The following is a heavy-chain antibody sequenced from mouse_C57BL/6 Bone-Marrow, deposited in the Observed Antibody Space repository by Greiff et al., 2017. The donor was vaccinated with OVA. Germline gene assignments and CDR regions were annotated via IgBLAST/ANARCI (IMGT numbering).Heavy chain of an antibody. V-gene: IGHV1-52*01. CDR2: IDPSDSET. J-gene: IGHJ2*01. Sequence: QVQLQQPGAELVRPGSSVKLSCKASGYTFTSYWMHWVKQRPIQGLEWIGNIDPSDSETHYNQKFKDKATLTVDKSSSTAYMQLSSLTSEDSAVYYCASGYGYIYHDYAFDYWGQGTTLTVSS. CDR3: ASGYGYIYHDYAFDY. CDR1: GYTFTSYW. D-gene: IGHD2-4*01.